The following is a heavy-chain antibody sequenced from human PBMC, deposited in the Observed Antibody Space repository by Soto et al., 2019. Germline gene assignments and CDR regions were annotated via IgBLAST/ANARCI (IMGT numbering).Heavy chain of an antibody. D-gene: IGHD3-22*01. CDR3: AKDLRNYYDSSGYHDAYDM. V-gene: IGHV3-23*01. CDR1: GFTFSTYA. Sequence: EVQLLESGGGLVQPGGSLRLSCAASGFTFSTYAMSWVRQTPGKGLEWVSSISNSGGSTYYADSVKGRFTISRDNSKNTVYLQMKSLRAEDTAIYFCAKDLRNYYDSSGYHDAYDMWGQGTMVTVSS. J-gene: IGHJ3*02. CDR2: ISNSGGST.